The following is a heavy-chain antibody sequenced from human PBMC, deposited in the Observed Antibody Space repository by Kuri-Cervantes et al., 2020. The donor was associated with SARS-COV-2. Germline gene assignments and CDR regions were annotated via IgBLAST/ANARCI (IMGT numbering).Heavy chain of an antibody. Sequence: SVKVSCKASGGTFSSYAISWVRQAPGQGLEWMGGIIPIFGTANYAQKFQGRVTITADESTRTVYMEMTSLTFEDTAVYFCARDVGYDGSSELDITYFDCWGRGTLVTVSS. V-gene: IGHV1-69*13. CDR2: IIPIFGTA. CDR1: GGTFSSYA. CDR3: ARDVGYDGSSELDITYFDC. D-gene: IGHD3-10*01. J-gene: IGHJ4*02.